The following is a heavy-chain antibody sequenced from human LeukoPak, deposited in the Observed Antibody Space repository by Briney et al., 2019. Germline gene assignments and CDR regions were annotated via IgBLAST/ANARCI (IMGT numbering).Heavy chain of an antibody. CDR1: GLTHRSYG. CDR2: IWYEGINK. J-gene: IGHJ6*04. V-gene: IGHV3-33*01. D-gene: IGHD6-13*01. CDR3: AGRSNTPAACMDV. Sequence: GGSLTLSCIASGLTHRSYGMNWVRQAPDKGREWVTSIWYEGINKNYADPVKGRFTISRNNTKNILYLQMNSLRVEDTAVYYCAGRSNTPAACMDVWAMRPRSPSP.